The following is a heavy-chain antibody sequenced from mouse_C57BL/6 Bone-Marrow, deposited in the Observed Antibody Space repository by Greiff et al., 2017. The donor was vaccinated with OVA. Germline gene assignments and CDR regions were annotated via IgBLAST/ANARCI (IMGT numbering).Heavy chain of an antibody. CDR1: GYTFTSYW. CDR3: ARSGAQATLDY. Sequence: QVQLQQPGAELVKPGASVKLSCKASGYTFTSYWMHWVKQRPGQGLEWIGMIHPNSGSTNYNEKFKSKATLTVDKSSSTAYMQLSSLTSEDSAVYYCARSGAQATLDYWGQGTTLTVSS. D-gene: IGHD3-2*02. J-gene: IGHJ2*01. CDR2: IHPNSGST. V-gene: IGHV1-64*01.